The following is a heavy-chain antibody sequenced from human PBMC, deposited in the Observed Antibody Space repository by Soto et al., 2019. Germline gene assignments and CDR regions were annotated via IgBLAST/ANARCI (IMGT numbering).Heavy chain of an antibody. Sequence: SETLSLTCTVSGGSISSYYWSWIRQPPGKGLEWIGYIHYSGSTNYKSSLKSRVTISVDTSKNQFSLQLSSVTAADTAVYYCARGARRGFIAAAGAYYYYYYGMDVWSQGTTDTVSS. J-gene: IGHJ6*02. V-gene: IGHV4-59*08. CDR1: GGSISSYY. CDR3: ARGARRGFIAAAGAYYYYYYGMDV. CDR2: IHYSGST. D-gene: IGHD6-13*01.